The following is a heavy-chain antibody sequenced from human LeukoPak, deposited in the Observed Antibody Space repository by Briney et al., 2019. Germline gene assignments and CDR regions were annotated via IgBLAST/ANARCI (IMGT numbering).Heavy chain of an antibody. CDR1: GFTFSSYA. CDR3: AKDGYSSSAPFDY. CDR2: ISGSGGST. Sequence: GGSLRLSCAASGFTFSSYAMSWVRQAPGKGREWVSAISGSGGSTYYADSVKGRFTISRGNSRNTLYLQMNSLRAEDTAVYYCAKDGYSSSAPFDYWGQGTLVTVSS. D-gene: IGHD6-6*01. V-gene: IGHV3-23*01. J-gene: IGHJ4*02.